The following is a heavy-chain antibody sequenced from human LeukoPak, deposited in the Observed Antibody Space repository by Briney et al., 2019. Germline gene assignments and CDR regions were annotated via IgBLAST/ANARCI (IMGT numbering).Heavy chain of an antibody. CDR1: GYTFTGYY. Sequence: ASVKVSCKASGYTFTGYYMHWVRQAPGQGLEWMGWINPNSGDTNYAQKFQGRVTVTRDTSISTAYMELSGLTSDDTAVYYCARVISYSSSWYEWGQGTLVTVSS. CDR2: INPNSGDT. D-gene: IGHD6-13*01. J-gene: IGHJ4*02. CDR3: ARVISYSSSWYE. V-gene: IGHV1-2*02.